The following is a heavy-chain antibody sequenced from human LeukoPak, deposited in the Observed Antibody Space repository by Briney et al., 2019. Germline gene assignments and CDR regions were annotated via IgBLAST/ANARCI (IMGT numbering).Heavy chain of an antibody. CDR1: GFTVSTNY. CDR2: IYTDGST. D-gene: IGHD2-2*01. V-gene: IGHV3-66*02. J-gene: IGHJ5*02. CDR3: ARLPSS. Sequence: GGSLRLSCAASGFTVSTNYMTWVRQAPGKGLEWVSVIYTDGSTYYVDSVKGRFTISRDNSENTLFLQTNSLKIEDTAVYYCARLPSSWGQGTLVTVSS.